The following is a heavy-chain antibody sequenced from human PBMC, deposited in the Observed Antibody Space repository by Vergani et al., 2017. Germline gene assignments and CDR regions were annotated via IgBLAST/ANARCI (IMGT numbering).Heavy chain of an antibody. V-gene: IGHV3-30*02. J-gene: IGHJ3*02. D-gene: IGHD2-21*02. Sequence: QVHLVESGGGVVQPGGSLRLSCAASGFTFSSYGMHWVRQAPGKGLEWVAFIRYDGSNKYYADSVKGRFTISRDNSRNTLYLQMNSLRAEDTAEYYCAKDSGYCGGDCYYDAFDMWGQGTMVTVSS. CDR2: IRYDGSNK. CDR1: GFTFSSYG. CDR3: AKDSGYCGGDCYYDAFDM.